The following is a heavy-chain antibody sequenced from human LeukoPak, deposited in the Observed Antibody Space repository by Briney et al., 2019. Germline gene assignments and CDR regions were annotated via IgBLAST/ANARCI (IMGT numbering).Heavy chain of an antibody. V-gene: IGHV3-21*01. D-gene: IGHD1-26*01. J-gene: IGHJ1*01. CDR3: ARERGRSGSYYGPEYLQN. CDR2: IRFGSSYI. Sequence: GGSLRLSCAASGFSFSDYSMNWVRQAPGKGLEWVSYIRFGSSYIFYEDSVKGRFIISRDNAKNSLYLQMNSLRAEDTAVYYCARERGRSGSYYGPEYLQNWGQGTLVTVSS. CDR1: GFSFSDYS.